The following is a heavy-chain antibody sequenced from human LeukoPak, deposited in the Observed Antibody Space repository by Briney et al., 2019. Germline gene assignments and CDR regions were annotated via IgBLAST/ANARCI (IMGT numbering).Heavy chain of an antibody. D-gene: IGHD4-17*01. CDR3: ARDSRVTTVTPYYFDY. V-gene: IGHV3-11*04. CDR1: GFTFSDYY. J-gene: IGHJ4*02. Sequence: PGGSLRLSCAASGFTFSDYYMSWIRQAPGKGLEWVSYISSSSSTIYYADSVKGRFTISRDNAKNSLYLQMNSLRAEDTAVYYCARDSRVTTVTPYYFDYWGQGTLVTVSS. CDR2: ISSSSSTI.